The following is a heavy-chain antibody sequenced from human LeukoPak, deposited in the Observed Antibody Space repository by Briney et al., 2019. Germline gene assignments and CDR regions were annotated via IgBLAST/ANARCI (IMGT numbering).Heavy chain of an antibody. Sequence: GGSLRLSCAASGFTFSSYAMSWVRQAPGKGLEWVSAISGSGGSTYYADSVKGRFTISRDNSKNTLYLQMNSLRAEDTAVYYCAKRRPQYYYDSSGYYYVDVPFFDYWGQGTLVTVSS. CDR2: ISGSGGST. CDR1: GFTFSSYA. D-gene: IGHD3-22*01. J-gene: IGHJ4*02. V-gene: IGHV3-23*01. CDR3: AKRRPQYYYDSSGYYYVDVPFFDY.